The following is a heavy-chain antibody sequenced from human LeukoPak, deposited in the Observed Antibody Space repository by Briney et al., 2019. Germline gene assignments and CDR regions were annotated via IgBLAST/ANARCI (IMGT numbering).Heavy chain of an antibody. CDR3: ARAIQRVRGQLRHYYYYGMDV. J-gene: IGHJ6*02. Sequence: ASVKVSCKASGYTFTSYGISWVRQAPGQGLEWMGWISAYNGNTNYAQKLQGRVTMTIDTSTSTAYMELRSLRSDDTAVYYCARAIQRVRGQLRHYYYYGMDVWGQGTTVTVSS. CDR1: GYTFTSYG. D-gene: IGHD6-6*01. CDR2: ISAYNGNT. V-gene: IGHV1-18*01.